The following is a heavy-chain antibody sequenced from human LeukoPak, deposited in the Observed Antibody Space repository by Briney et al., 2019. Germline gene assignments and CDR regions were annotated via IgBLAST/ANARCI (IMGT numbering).Heavy chain of an antibody. Sequence: TGGSLGLSCAASGFTFSSFAMSWVRQAPGKGLEWVSVISGSGNSTYYADSVRGRFTVSRDNSKNTLYLQMNSLRAEDTALYYCARNDDYGGNGYFDYWGQGTLVTGSS. CDR1: GFTFSSFA. J-gene: IGHJ4*02. CDR3: ARNDDYGGNGYFDY. CDR2: ISGSGNST. D-gene: IGHD4-23*01. V-gene: IGHV3-23*01.